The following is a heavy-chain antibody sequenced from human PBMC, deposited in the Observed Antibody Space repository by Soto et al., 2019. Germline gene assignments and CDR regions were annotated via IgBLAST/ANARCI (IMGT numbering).Heavy chain of an antibody. CDR2: ISGSGGTT. CDR3: AKDQGGTTGRSVEFDY. D-gene: IGHD1-26*01. V-gene: IGHV3-23*01. Sequence: EVQLLESGGGLVQPGGSLRLSCTASGFTFSGYAMSWARQAPGKGLEWVSTISGSGGTTYYADSVKGRITISRDNSKNQLYLQMYILGADDTAVYFCAKDQGGTTGRSVEFDYCGQGTLVSVSS. J-gene: IGHJ4*02. CDR1: GFTFSGYA.